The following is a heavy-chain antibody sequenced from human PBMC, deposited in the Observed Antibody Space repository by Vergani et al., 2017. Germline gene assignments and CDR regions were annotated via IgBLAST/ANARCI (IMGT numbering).Heavy chain of an antibody. CDR3: ARGALWWLRQIDS. CDR2: IYDSGDT. Sequence: QVQLQESGPGLVKPSETLSLTCSVSGDSMNTYYWTWIRQPPGKGLEWIGSIYDSGDTKYNPSLKSRVTMSLDTSKNQFSLNLYSVTAADTAVDYCARGALWWLRQIDSWGQGTLVTVSS. D-gene: IGHD2-21*01. CDR1: GDSMNTYY. J-gene: IGHJ4*02. V-gene: IGHV4-59*01.